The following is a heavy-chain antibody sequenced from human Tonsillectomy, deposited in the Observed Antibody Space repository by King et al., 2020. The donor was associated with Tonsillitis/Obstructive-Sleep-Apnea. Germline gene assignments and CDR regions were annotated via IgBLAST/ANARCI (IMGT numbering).Heavy chain of an antibody. CDR2: INHSGST. V-gene: IGHV4-34*01. D-gene: IGHD5-12*01. J-gene: IGHJ5*02. CDR1: GGSFSGYY. CDR3: ARATVVATITNCFDP. Sequence: VQLQQWGAGLLKPSETLSLTCAVYGGSFSGYYWSWIRQPPGKGLEWIGEINHSGSTNYNPSLKSRVTISVDTSKNQFSLKMSSVTAADTAVYYCARATVVATITNCFDPWGQGTLVTVSS.